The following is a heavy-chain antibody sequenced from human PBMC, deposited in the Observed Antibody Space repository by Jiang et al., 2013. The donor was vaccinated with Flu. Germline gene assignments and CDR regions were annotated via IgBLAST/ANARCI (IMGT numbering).Heavy chain of an antibody. CDR3: ARGKPAAIPYGMDV. V-gene: IGHV1-69*01. D-gene: IGHD2-2*02. J-gene: IGHJ6*02. CDR1: GGTFSSYA. CDR2: IIPIFGTA. Sequence: KVSCKASGGTFSSYAISWVRQAPGQGLEWMGGIIPIFGTANYAQKFQGRVTITADESTSTAYMELSSLRSEDTAVYYCARGKPAAIPYGMDVWGQGTTVTVSS.